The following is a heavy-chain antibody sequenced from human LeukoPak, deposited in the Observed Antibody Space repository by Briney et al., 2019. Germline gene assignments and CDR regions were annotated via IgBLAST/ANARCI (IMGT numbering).Heavy chain of an antibody. Sequence: GGSLRLSCAASGFTFGSYGMHWVRQAPGKGLEWVAVIRYDGSNKYYADSVKGRFTISRDNSKNTLYLQMNSLRAEDTAVYYCARGPYYDSSGYWFDPWGQGTLVTVSS. CDR3: ARGPYYDSSGYWFDP. CDR2: IRYDGSNK. J-gene: IGHJ5*02. V-gene: IGHV3-33*01. D-gene: IGHD3-22*01. CDR1: GFTFGSYG.